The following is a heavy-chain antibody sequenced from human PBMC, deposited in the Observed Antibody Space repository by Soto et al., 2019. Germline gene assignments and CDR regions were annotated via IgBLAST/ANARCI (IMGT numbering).Heavy chain of an antibody. Sequence: ASVKVSCKASGYTFTSYGISWVRQAPGQGRDWMGWISAYNGNTNYAQKLQGRVTMTTDTSTSTAYMELRSLRSDDTAVYYCARDFGRQWLVTLFADVWGQGTTVTVSS. V-gene: IGHV1-18*01. CDR2: ISAYNGNT. CDR1: GYTFTSYG. D-gene: IGHD6-19*01. J-gene: IGHJ6*02. CDR3: ARDFGRQWLVTLFADV.